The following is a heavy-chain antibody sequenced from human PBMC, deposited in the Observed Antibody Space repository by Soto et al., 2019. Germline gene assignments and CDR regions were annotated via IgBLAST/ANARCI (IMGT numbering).Heavy chain of an antibody. J-gene: IGHJ4*01. D-gene: IGHD4-17*01. Sequence: QVQLQQWGAGLLKPSETLSLTCAVFGGSFGGYSCTWIRQPPGGGLEWIGEITPSGNPNYNPSLKSRVAIAVDKSRNQFSLNLTSVTAADTSIYYCARGRSFGDFAHWGQGTMVIVSS. CDR3: ARGRSFGDFAH. CDR1: GGSFGGYS. CDR2: ITPSGNP. V-gene: IGHV4-34*02.